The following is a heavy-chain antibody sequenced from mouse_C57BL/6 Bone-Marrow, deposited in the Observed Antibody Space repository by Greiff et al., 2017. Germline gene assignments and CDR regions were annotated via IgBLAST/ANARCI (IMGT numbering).Heavy chain of an antibody. D-gene: IGHD1-1*01. CDR2: IWLDDDK. V-gene: IGHV8-8*01. J-gene: IGHJ2*01. CDR3: ARGTYYYDSSRFDY. Sequence: QVTLKVCGPGILQPSQTLSLTCSFSGFSLSTFGMGVGWIRQPSGKGLEWLAHIWLDDDKYYKPALKSRLTISKDTSKNQVFLKIANVDTADTATYYCARGTYYYDSSRFDYWGQGTTLTVSS. CDR1: GFSLSTFGMG.